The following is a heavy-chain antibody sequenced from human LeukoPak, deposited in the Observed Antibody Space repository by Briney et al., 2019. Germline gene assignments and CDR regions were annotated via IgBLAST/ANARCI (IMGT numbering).Heavy chain of an antibody. J-gene: IGHJ4*02. CDR3: ASLTGGEYLDY. CDR2: IKQDGSEK. Sequence: GGSLRLSCAASGFTFSSYWMSWVRQAPGKGLEWVANIKQDGSEKYYVDSVKGRFTISRDNAKNSLYLQMNSLRAEDTAVYYCASLTGGEYLDYWGQGTLVTVSS. V-gene: IGHV3-7*01. CDR1: GFTFSSYW. D-gene: IGHD3-16*01.